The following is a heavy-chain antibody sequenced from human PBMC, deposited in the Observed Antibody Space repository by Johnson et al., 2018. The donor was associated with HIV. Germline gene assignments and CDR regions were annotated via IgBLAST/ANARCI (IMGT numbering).Heavy chain of an antibody. Sequence: QVQLVESGGGVAQPGRSLRLSCAASRFTFSFYAMHWVRQAPGKGLEWVALILYDGSNKYYADSVKGRFTISRDNSKNTLYLQMNSLRAEDTAVYYCAKDSRYSYGPDAFDIWGQGTMVTVSS. V-gene: IGHV3-30-3*01. J-gene: IGHJ3*02. CDR1: RFTFSFYA. CDR2: ILYDGSNK. CDR3: AKDSRYSYGPDAFDI. D-gene: IGHD5-18*01.